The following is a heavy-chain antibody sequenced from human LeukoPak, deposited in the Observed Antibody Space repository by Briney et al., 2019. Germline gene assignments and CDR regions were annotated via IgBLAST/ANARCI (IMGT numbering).Heavy chain of an antibody. V-gene: IGHV4-61*08. Sequence: PSQTLPLTCTVSGGSISSGDYYWSWIRQPPGKGLEWIGYIYYSGSTNYNPSLKSRVTISVDTSKNQFSLKLSSVTAADTAVYYCASSIAAAVPDYWGQGTLVTVSS. D-gene: IGHD6-13*01. CDR3: ASSIAAAVPDY. CDR2: IYYSGST. CDR1: GGSISSGDYY. J-gene: IGHJ4*02.